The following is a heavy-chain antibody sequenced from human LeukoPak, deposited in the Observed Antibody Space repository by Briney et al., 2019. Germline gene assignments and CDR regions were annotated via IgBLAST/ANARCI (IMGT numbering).Heavy chain of an antibody. V-gene: IGHV3-7*04. D-gene: IGHD4-11*01. Sequence: HPGGSLRLSCAASGFTFSNYEMNWVRRAPGKGLEWVANINQDGSEKYYVDSVKGRFTISRDNAKNSLYLQMNSLRAEDTAVYYCARYSNWAFDYWGQGTLVTVSS. J-gene: IGHJ4*02. CDR3: ARYSNWAFDY. CDR2: INQDGSEK. CDR1: GFTFSNYE.